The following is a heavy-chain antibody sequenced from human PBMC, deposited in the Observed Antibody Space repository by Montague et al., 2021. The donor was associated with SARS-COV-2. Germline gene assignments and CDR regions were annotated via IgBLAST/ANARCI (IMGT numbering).Heavy chain of an antibody. V-gene: IGHV3-30*04. CDR2: ISYEGSMK. J-gene: IGHJ4*02. D-gene: IGHD3-9*01. CDR3: ARPPSLHAFHLNGFYSLAS. CDR1: GFDFNGYA. Sequence: SLRLSCAASGFDFNGYALYWVRQAPGQGLEWVALISYEGSMKFYADSVKGRFTISRDSSKTTLYLDMNNLSPEDTAVYYCARPPSLHAFHLNGFYSLASWGRGTLVTVSS.